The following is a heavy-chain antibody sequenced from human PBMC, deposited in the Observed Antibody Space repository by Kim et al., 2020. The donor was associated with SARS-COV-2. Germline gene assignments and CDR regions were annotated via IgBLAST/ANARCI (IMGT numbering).Heavy chain of an antibody. CDR1: GFTFSSYS. J-gene: IGHJ6*02. D-gene: IGHD4-17*01. CDR3: ARGIDYGGNSLGNYYYYGMDV. V-gene: IGHV3-21*01. Sequence: GGSLRLSCAASGFTFSSYSMNWVRQAPGKGLEWVSSISSSSSYIYYADSVKGRFTISRDNAKNSLYLQMNSLRAEDTAVYYCARGIDYGGNSLGNYYYYGMDVWGQGTTVTVSS. CDR2: ISSSSSYI.